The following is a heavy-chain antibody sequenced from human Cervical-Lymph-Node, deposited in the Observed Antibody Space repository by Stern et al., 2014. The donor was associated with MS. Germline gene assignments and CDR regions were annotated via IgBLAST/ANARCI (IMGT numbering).Heavy chain of an antibody. D-gene: IGHD3-10*01. CDR2: LSWNSATI. CDR1: GFTFDGYG. J-gene: IGHJ4*02. Sequence: EVQLEESGGGLVQPGRSLRLSCAASGFTFDGYGMHWVRQAPGKGLEWVSGLSWNSATIGYADSVKGRFTISRDNAKNSLYLQMNSLRVEDTALYYCAKTGYSGSYYNELDSWGQGTLVTVSS. V-gene: IGHV3-9*01. CDR3: AKTGYSGSYYNELDS.